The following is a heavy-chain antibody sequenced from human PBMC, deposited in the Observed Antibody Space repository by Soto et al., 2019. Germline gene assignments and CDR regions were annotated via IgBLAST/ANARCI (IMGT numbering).Heavy chain of an antibody. V-gene: IGHV3-21*01. CDR2: ISSSSSYI. CDR3: ARDYSTVTTTEYFQH. J-gene: IGHJ1*01. CDR1: GFTFSSYS. Sequence: EVQLVESGGGLVKPGGSLRLSCAASGFTFSSYSMNWVRQAPGKGLEWVSSISSSSSYIYYADSVKGRFTISRDNAKNSLYLQMNSLRAEDTAVYYCARDYSTVTTTEYFQHWGQGTLVTVSS. D-gene: IGHD4-17*01.